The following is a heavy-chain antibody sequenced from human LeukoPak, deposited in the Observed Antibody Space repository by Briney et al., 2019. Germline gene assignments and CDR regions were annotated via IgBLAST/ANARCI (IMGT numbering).Heavy chain of an antibody. V-gene: IGHV1-2*04. Sequence: ASVKVSCKASGYTFTGYYMHWVRQAPGQGLEWMGWINPNSGGTNYAQKFQGWVTMTRDTSISTAYMELSRLRSDDTAVYYCARAVGPNILTGDAFDIWGQGTMVTVSS. CDR3: ARAVGPNILTGDAFDI. D-gene: IGHD3-9*01. CDR2: INPNSGGT. CDR1: GYTFTGYY. J-gene: IGHJ3*02.